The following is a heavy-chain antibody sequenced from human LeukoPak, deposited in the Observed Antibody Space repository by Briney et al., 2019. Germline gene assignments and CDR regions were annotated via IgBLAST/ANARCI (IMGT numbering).Heavy chain of an antibody. CDR2: ISYDGSNK. CDR1: GFTFSSYG. Sequence: GGSLRLSCAASGFTFSSYGMHWVRQAPGKGQEWVAVISYDGSNKYYADSVKGRFTISRDNSKNTLYLQMNSLRAEDTAVYYCAKEMYDYWGQGTLVTVSS. CDR3: AKEMYDY. J-gene: IGHJ4*02. V-gene: IGHV3-30*18.